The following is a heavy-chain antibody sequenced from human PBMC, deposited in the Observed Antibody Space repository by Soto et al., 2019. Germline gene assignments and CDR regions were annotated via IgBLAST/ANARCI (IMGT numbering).Heavy chain of an antibody. V-gene: IGHV1-69*13. Sequence: ASVKVSCKASGGTFSSYAISWVRQAPGQGLEWMGGIIPIFGTANYAQKFQGRVTITADESTSTAYMELSSLRSEDTAVYYCASRIAAAGTGPYYYYGMDVWGQGTTVTVSS. CDR3: ASRIAAAGTGPYYYYGMDV. J-gene: IGHJ6*02. CDR1: GGTFSSYA. D-gene: IGHD6-13*01. CDR2: IIPIFGTA.